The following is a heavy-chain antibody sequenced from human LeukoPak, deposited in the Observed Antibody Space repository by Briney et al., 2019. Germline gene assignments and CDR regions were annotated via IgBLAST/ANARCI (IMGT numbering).Heavy chain of an antibody. CDR2: ISGSGNAK. Sequence: GGSLRLSCAASGFSFSSYSMNWVRQAPGKGLEWVSYISGSGNAKHYTDSVKGRFTISRDNARNALYLQMNSLRAEDTAVYFCARDYVYAFDYWGQGTLVTVSS. CDR3: ARDYVYAFDY. J-gene: IGHJ4*02. D-gene: IGHD2/OR15-2a*01. V-gene: IGHV3-48*01. CDR1: GFSFSSYS.